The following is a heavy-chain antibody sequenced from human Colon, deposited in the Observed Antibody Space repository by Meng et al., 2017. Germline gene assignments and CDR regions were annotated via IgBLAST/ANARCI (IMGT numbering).Heavy chain of an antibody. V-gene: IGHV3-30*01. J-gene: IGHJ1*01. CDR3: ARGWWPQAFQH. CDR1: GFTFSSYA. Sequence: GGSLRLSCAASGFTFSSYAMHWVRQAPGKGLEWVAVISYDGSNKYYADSVKGRFTISRDNSKNTLYLQMNSLRAEDTAVYYCARGWWPQAFQHWGQGTLVTVSS. D-gene: IGHD2-15*01. CDR2: ISYDGSNK.